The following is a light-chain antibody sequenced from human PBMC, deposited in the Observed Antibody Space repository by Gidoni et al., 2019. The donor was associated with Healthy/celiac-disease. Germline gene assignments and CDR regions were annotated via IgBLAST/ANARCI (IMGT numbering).Light chain of an antibody. J-gene: IGLJ2*01. Sequence: QSALTQPASVSGSPGQSITISCTGTSSDVGGYNYVSWYHQHPGKAPKLMIYEVSNRPSGVSNRFSGSKSGNTASRTISGLQAEDEADYYCSSYTSSSTLVVFGGGTKLTVL. CDR1: SSDVGGYNY. CDR3: SSYTSSSTLVV. V-gene: IGLV2-14*01. CDR2: EVS.